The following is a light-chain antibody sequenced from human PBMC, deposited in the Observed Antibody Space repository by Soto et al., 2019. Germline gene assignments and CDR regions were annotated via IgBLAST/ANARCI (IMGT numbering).Light chain of an antibody. CDR1: SSDVGNYNR. Sequence: QSVLTQPPSVSGSPGQSVAISCTGTSSDVGNYNRVSWYQQPPGTAPKLMIYEVNNRPSGVPDRFSGSKSGNTASLTISGLQAEDEAEYYCCSYTTSSTYVFGTGTKVTVL. V-gene: IGLV2-18*02. J-gene: IGLJ1*01. CDR3: CSYTTSSTYV. CDR2: EVN.